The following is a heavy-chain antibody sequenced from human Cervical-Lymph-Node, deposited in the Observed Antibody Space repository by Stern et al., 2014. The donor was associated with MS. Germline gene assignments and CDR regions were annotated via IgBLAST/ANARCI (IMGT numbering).Heavy chain of an antibody. Sequence: QLQLQESGPGLVKPSETLSLTCTVSGGSISSYYWSWIRQPPGKGLEWIGHINYSGSTNYNPALQSRVTISVDMSKTQFSLKLSSVTAADTAVYYCARAPYDYTNWYGMDVWGQGTTVTVSS. CDR3: ARAPYDYTNWYGMDV. J-gene: IGHJ6*02. V-gene: IGHV4-59*01. CDR2: INYSGST. D-gene: IGHD4-11*01. CDR1: GGSISSYY.